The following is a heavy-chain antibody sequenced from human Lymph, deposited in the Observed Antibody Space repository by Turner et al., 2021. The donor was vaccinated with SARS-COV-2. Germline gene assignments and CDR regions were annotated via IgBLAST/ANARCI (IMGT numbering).Heavy chain of an antibody. CDR3: ARETKEAVAGSPWSPEYNWFDP. V-gene: IGHV4-31*03. J-gene: IGHJ5*02. CDR2: IYYSGST. Sequence: QVQLQESGPGLVKPSQTLSLTCTVSGGSISSGGSYWSWLRQHPGKGLEWIGYIYYSGSTYYNPSLKSRVTISVDTSKNQFSLKLSSVTAADTAVYYCARETKEAVAGSPWSPEYNWFDPWGQGTLVTVSS. CDR1: GGSISSGGSY. D-gene: IGHD6-19*01.